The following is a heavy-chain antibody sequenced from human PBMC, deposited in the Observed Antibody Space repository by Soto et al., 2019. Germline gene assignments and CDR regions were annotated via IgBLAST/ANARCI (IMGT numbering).Heavy chain of an antibody. CDR3: ARDRGYSYVNYYYYGMDV. CDR2: IIPIFGTA. J-gene: IGHJ6*02. Sequence: SVKVSCKASGGTFSSYAISWVRQAPGQGLEWMGGIIPIFGTANYAQKFQGRVTITADESTSTAYMELSSLRSEDTAVYYCARDRGYSYVNYYYYGMDVWGQGTTVTVSS. CDR1: GGTFSSYA. D-gene: IGHD5-18*01. V-gene: IGHV1-69*13.